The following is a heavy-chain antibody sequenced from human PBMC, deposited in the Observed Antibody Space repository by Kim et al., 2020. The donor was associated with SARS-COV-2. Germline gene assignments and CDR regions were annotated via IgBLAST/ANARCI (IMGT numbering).Heavy chain of an antibody. CDR3: ARGRPMDV. J-gene: IGHJ6*03. V-gene: IGHV1-46*01. Sequence: AGTTDYPNKFQCRVTMTRDTSTCTVYMELRSLTSEDTAMYYCARGRPMDVWGKGTTVTVSS. CDR2: AGTT.